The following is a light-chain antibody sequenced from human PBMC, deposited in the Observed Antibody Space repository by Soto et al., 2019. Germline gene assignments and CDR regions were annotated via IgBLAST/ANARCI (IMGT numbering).Light chain of an antibody. CDR1: SGSVSTSYY. J-gene: IGLJ3*02. CDR3: VLYMGRGISV. CDR2: NTN. V-gene: IGLV8-61*01. Sequence: QAVVTQEPSFSVSPGGTVTLTCGLSSGSVSTSYYPSWYQQTPGQAPRTLIYNTNTRSSGVPGRFSGSILGNKAALTIAGAQADDESDDYCVLYMGRGISVFGGGTKLTVL.